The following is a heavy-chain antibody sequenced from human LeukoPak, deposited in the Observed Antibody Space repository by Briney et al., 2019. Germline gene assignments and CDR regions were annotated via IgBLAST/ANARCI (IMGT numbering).Heavy chain of an antibody. V-gene: IGHV3-21*01. CDR3: ARDSYGDYSLDWFDP. CDR1: GFTFSSYS. J-gene: IGHJ5*02. Sequence: GGSLRLSCAASGFTFSSYSMNWVRQAPGKGLEWVSSISSSSYIYYADSVKGRFTISRDNAKNSLYLQMNSLRAEDTAVYYCARDSYGDYSLDWFDPWGQGTLVTVSS. CDR2: ISSSSYI. D-gene: IGHD4-17*01.